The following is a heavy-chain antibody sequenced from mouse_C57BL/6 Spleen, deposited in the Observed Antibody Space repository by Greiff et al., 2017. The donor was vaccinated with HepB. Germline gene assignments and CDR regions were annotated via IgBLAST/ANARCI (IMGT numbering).Heavy chain of an antibody. CDR1: GFTFSSYG. J-gene: IGHJ1*03. V-gene: IGHV5-6*01. CDR3: ARPNYGSSYWYFDV. D-gene: IGHD1-1*01. Sequence: EVHLVESGGDLVKPGGSLKLSCAASGFTFSSYGMSWVRQTPDKRLEWVATISSGGSYTYYPDSVKGRFTISRDNAKNTLYLQMSSLKSEDTAMYYCARPNYGSSYWYFDVWGTGTTVTVSS. CDR2: ISSGGSYT.